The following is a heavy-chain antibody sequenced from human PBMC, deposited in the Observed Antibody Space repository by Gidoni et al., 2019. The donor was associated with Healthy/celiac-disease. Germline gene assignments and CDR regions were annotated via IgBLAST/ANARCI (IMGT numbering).Heavy chain of an antibody. Sequence: QVQLQESGPGLVKPSQTLSLTCTVSGGSISSGSYYWSWIRQPAGKGLEWIGRIYTSGSTNYNPSLKSRVTISVDTSKNQFSLKLSSVTAADTAVYYCARDGWGLIGGVIAHGAFDIWGQGTMVTVSS. CDR1: GGSISSGSYY. D-gene: IGHD3-16*02. CDR2: IYTSGST. V-gene: IGHV4-61*02. CDR3: ARDGWGLIGGVIAHGAFDI. J-gene: IGHJ3*02.